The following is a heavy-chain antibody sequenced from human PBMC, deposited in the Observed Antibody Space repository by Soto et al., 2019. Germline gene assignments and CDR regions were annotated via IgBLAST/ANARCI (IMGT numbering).Heavy chain of an antibody. D-gene: IGHD6-13*01. Sequence: PGGSLRLSCAASGFTFSSYWMSWVRQAPGKGLEWVAYIKQDGSEKYYVDSVKGRFTISRDNAKNSLYLQMNSLRAEDTAVYYCARDLYPGYSSSWPDYWGQGTLVTVSS. J-gene: IGHJ4*02. V-gene: IGHV3-7*03. CDR2: IKQDGSEK. CDR1: GFTFSSYW. CDR3: ARDLYPGYSSSWPDY.